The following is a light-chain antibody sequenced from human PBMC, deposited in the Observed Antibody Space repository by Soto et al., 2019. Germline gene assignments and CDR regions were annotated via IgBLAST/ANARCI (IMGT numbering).Light chain of an antibody. CDR1: QCVDSY. V-gene: IGKV3-11*01. J-gene: IGKJ4*01. Sequence: EIVLTQSPATLSLSPGERATLSCRASQCVDSYLAWYQQKPGQAPRLLIFDASNRATGIPARFSGSGSGTDFTLTISSLEPGDFAVYYCQQHSNRLTFGGGTKVEIK. CDR2: DAS. CDR3: QQHSNRLT.